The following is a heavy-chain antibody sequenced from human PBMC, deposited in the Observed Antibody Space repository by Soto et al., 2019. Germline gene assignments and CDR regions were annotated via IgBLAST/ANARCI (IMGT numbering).Heavy chain of an antibody. V-gene: IGHV3-33*01. J-gene: IGHJ6*02. CDR1: GFTFSSYG. CDR2: IWYDGSNK. CDR3: AGDGNYYGMDV. Sequence: QVQLVESGGGVVQPGRSLRLSCAASGFTFSSYGMHWVRQAPGKGLEWVAVIWYDGSNKYYADSVKGRFTISRDNSKNTLYLQMNSLRAEDTAVYYCAGDGNYYGMDVWGQGTTVTVSS.